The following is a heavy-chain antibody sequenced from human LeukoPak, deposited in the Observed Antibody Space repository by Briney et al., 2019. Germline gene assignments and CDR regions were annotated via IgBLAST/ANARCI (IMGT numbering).Heavy chain of an antibody. V-gene: IGHV3-23*01. CDR2: ISYSGGNA. D-gene: IGHD3-16*02. Sequence: GGSLRLSCAASGFTFRDSAMTWVRHVPGKGLEWVSLISYSGGNAYYADSVKGRFTISRDNSENTPSLQMNSLRVEDTARYYCAKDIQLSTWGLGTMVTVSS. CDR1: GFTFRDSA. J-gene: IGHJ3*01. CDR3: AKDIQLST.